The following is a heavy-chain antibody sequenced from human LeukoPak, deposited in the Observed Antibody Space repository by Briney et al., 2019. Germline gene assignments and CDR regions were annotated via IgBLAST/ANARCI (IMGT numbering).Heavy chain of an antibody. J-gene: IGHJ5*02. D-gene: IGHD1-26*01. V-gene: IGHV5-51*01. CDR1: GYTFTNYW. CDR2: IYPADSDA. Sequence: AGESLKISCRASGYTFTNYWIGWVRQMPGKGLEWVGLIYPADSDARYSPSFEGQVTISADNSISTAYLHWSSLKASDTAMYYCVRREVGATLRFDPWGQGTLVIVSS. CDR3: VRREVGATLRFDP.